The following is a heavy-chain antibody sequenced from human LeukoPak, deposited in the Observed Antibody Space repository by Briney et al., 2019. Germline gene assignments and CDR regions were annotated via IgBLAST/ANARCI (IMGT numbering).Heavy chain of an antibody. CDR1: GGSFNSYV. V-gene: IGHV1-69*04. J-gene: IGHJ6*03. CDR3: GRGIYNIWLVNIPYSTRAV. Sequence: SVTVSCKASGGSFNSYVITWVRQAPGQRLEWMGRIIPILNVANFAQKFQGRVTITADESTTTVYMELSSLRSEDTAVYYCGRGIYNIWLVNIPYSTRAVGGKGPTATVP. D-gene: IGHD3-9*01. CDR2: IIPILNVA.